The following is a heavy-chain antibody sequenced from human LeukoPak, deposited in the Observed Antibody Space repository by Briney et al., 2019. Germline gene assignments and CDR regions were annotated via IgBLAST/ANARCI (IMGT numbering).Heavy chain of an antibody. CDR2: ISHSGST. V-gene: IGHV4-34*01. Sequence: SETLSLTCAVYGGSFSGYYWSWIRQPPGKGLEWIGEISHSGSTNYNPSLKSRVTISVDTSKNQFSLKLSSVTAADTAVYYCARGSGIAAAGTGFDPWGQGTLVTVSS. CDR3: ARGSGIAAAGTGFDP. CDR1: GGSFSGYY. D-gene: IGHD6-13*01. J-gene: IGHJ5*02.